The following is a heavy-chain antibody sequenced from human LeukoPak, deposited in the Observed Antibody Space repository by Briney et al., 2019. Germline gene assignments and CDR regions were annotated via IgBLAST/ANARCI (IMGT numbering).Heavy chain of an antibody. V-gene: IGHV7-4-1*02. J-gene: IGHJ3*02. CDR3: ARDFAGFGAIGDAFDI. D-gene: IGHD3-10*01. CDR2: INANTGNP. Sequence: ASVKVSCKASGYTFTSYAMNWVRQAPGQGLEWMGWINANTGNPTYAQGFTGRFVFSLDTSVSTAYLQISSLKAEDTAVYYCARDFAGFGAIGDAFDIWGQGTMVTVSS. CDR1: GYTFTSYA.